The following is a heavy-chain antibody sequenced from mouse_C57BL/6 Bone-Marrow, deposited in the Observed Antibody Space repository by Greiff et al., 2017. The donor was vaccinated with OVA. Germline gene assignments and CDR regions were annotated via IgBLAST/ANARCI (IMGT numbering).Heavy chain of an antibody. CDR1: GYTFTDYY. D-gene: IGHD4-1*01. V-gene: IGHV1-76*01. Sequence: QVQLQQSGAELVRPGASVKLSCKASGYTFTDYYINWVKQRPGQGLEWIARIYPGSGNTYYNEKFKGKATLTAEKSSSTAYMQLSSLTSEDSAVYFCARDWHYYAMDYWGQGTSVTVSS. CDR2: IYPGSGNT. CDR3: ARDWHYYAMDY. J-gene: IGHJ4*01.